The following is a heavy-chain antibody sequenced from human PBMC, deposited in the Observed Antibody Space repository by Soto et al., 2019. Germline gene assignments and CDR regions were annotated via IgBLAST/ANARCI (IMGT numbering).Heavy chain of an antibody. V-gene: IGHV1-8*01. D-gene: IGHD3-9*01. J-gene: IGHJ6*02. CDR1: GYTFTSYD. CDR3: ASILTGGGDYGMDV. CDR2: MNPNSGNT. Sequence: VKVSCKASGYTFTSYDINWVRQATGQGLEWMGWMNPNSGNTGYAQKFQGRVTMTRNTSISTAYMELSSLRSEDTAVYYCASILTGGGDYGMDVWGQGTTVTVSS.